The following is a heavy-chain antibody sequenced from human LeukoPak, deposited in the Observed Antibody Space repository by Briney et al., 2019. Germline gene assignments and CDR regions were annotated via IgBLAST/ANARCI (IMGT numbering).Heavy chain of an antibody. CDR2: IYSDGST. Sequence: GGSLRLSCAASGFIVSSNNMSWVRQAPGKGLEWVSLIYSDGSTNYADSVRGRFTISRDNSKNTLYLQMNSLRAEDTAVYFCARDLGYCPGGTCYVGYFDYWGQGTLVTVSS. V-gene: IGHV3-66*01. CDR1: GFIVSSNN. J-gene: IGHJ4*02. D-gene: IGHD2-15*01. CDR3: ARDLGYCPGGTCYVGYFDY.